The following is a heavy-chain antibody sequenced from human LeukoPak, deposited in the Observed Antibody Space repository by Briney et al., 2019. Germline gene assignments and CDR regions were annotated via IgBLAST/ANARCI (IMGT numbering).Heavy chain of an antibody. CDR1: GGSISSGGYY. D-gene: IGHD3-22*01. J-gene: IGHJ4*02. V-gene: IGHV4-31*03. CDR2: IYYSGST. Sequence: SQTLSLTCTVSGGSISSGGYYWSWIRQHPGKGLEWIGYIYYSGSTYFNPSLKSRVTISVDTSKNQFSLKLSSVTAADTAVYYCARGRTYYYDSSGYYRPLYFDYWGQGTLVTVSS. CDR3: ARGRTYYYDSSGYYRPLYFDY.